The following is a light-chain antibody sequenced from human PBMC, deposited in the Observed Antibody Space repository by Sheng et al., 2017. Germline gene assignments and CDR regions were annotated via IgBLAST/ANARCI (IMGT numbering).Light chain of an antibody. Sequence: DIQMTQSPSSLSASVGDRVTITCRTSQTTNNFLNWYQQKPGKAPNLLIYTASRLQTGFPSRFSGSGSGTNFTLTISSLQPDDFATYYCQQTYSTPPTFGQGTKGG. V-gene: IGKV1-39*01. CDR2: TAS. J-gene: IGKJ1*01. CDR1: QTTNNF. CDR3: QQTYSTPPT.